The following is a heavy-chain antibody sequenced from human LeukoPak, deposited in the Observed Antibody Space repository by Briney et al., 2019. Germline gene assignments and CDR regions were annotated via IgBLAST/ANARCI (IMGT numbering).Heavy chain of an antibody. CDR1: GYYISDGNY. Sequence: SETLSLTWTVSGYYISDGNYWGWIRQPPGKGLEWIGSIFHTGSTYDNPSLKSRVTTSVDTSKNQFSLSLNSVTAADTAVYYCARRRDGYNFGSFYFDYWGQGILVTVSS. V-gene: IGHV4-38-2*02. D-gene: IGHD5-24*01. CDR2: IFHTGST. CDR3: ARRRDGYNFGSFYFDY. J-gene: IGHJ4*02.